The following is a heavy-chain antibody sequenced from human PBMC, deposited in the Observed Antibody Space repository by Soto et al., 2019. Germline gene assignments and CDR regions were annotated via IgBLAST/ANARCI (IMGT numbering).Heavy chain of an antibody. V-gene: IGHV1-2*02. CDR2: INPNTGGT. Sequence: GASVKVSCKTSGYTFTAYYMHWVRQAPGQGLEWMGWINPNTGGTNYAQQFQDRVTMTRDTSITTAYMELSRLTSDDTAAYYCARDRPPDYWGQGTLVTVSS. J-gene: IGHJ4*02. CDR3: ARDRPPDY. CDR1: GYTFTAYY.